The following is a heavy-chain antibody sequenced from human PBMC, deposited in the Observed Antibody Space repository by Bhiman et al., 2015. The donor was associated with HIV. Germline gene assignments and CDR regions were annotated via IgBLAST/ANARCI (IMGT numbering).Heavy chain of an antibody. V-gene: IGHV3-48*03. CDR2: ISSRGNTI. D-gene: IGHD6-19*01. CDR1: GFTFSSYE. J-gene: IGHJ6*02. Sequence: EVHLVESGGGLVQPGGSLRLSCAASGFTFSSYEMNWVRQAPGKGLEWVSYISSRGNTIYYADSVKGRFTISRDNAKNSLSLQMNSLRAEDTAVYYCAKDQYSSGWYGDYYYGMDVWGQGTTVTVSS. CDR3: AKDQYSSGWYGDYYYGMDV.